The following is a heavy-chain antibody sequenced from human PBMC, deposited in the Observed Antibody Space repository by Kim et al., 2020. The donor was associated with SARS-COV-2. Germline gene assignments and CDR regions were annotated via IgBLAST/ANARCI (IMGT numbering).Heavy chain of an antibody. CDR2: ISSSGSTI. J-gene: IGHJ6*02. CDR3: ARRTGLSSRKYYYYYYGMDV. V-gene: IGHV3-48*03. Sequence: GGSLRLSCAASGFTFSSYEMNWVRQAPGKGLEWVSYISSSGSTIYYADSVKGRFTISRDNAKNSLYLQMNSLRAEDTAVYYCARRTGLSSRKYYYYYYGMDVWGQGTTVTVSS. D-gene: IGHD6-13*01. CDR1: GFTFSSYE.